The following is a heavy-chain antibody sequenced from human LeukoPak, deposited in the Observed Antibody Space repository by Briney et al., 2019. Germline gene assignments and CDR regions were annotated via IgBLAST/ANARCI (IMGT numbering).Heavy chain of an antibody. V-gene: IGHV4-34*01. Sequence: SETLSLTCAVYGGSFSGYYWSWIRQPPGKGLEWIGEINHSGSTNYNPSLKSRVTISVDTSKNQFSLKLSSVTAADTAVYYCASALNYDDRSRGAFDIWGQGTMVTVSS. CDR2: INHSGST. CDR3: ASALNYDDRSRGAFDI. D-gene: IGHD3-22*01. J-gene: IGHJ3*02. CDR1: GGSFSGYY.